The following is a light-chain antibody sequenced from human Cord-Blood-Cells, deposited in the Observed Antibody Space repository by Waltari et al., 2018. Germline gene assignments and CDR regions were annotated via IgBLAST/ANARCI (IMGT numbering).Light chain of an antibody. CDR1: RLRRGY. J-gene: IGLJ2*01. Sequence: SSELTQDPAVSVALGQTVRITCQVERLRRGYASWYQQKPGQAPVLVTYGKNNRPSGIPDRFSGSSSGNTASLPITGAQAEDEADYYCNSRDSSGNPHVVFGGGTKLTVL. V-gene: IGLV3-19*01. CDR2: GKN. CDR3: NSRDSSGNPHVV.